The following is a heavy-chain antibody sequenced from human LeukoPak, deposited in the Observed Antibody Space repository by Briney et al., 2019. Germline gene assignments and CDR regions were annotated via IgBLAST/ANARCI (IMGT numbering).Heavy chain of an antibody. CDR3: TRDSGTTGEVKFDP. D-gene: IGHD4-17*01. V-gene: IGHV4-4*07. Sequence: TSETLSLTCSVSGGSISSYFLSWIRQPAGKGLEWIGRIHSGTTTYNPSLKSRVTMSLDTSKNQVSLTLRSVTATDTALYYCTRDSGTTGEVKFDPWGQGTLVTVSS. CDR1: GGSISSYF. J-gene: IGHJ5*02. CDR2: IHSGTT.